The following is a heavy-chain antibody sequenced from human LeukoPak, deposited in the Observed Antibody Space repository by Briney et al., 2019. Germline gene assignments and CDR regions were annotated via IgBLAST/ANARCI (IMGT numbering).Heavy chain of an antibody. CDR2: IYYSGST. J-gene: IGHJ5*02. Sequence: SETLSLTCTVSGGSISSYYWSWIRQPPGKGLEWIGYIYYSGSTNYNPSLKSRVTISVDTSKNQFSLKLSSVTAADTAVYYCARARKRLPRSGWFDPWGQGTLVTVSS. CDR3: ARARKRLPRSGWFDP. CDR1: GGSISSYY. D-gene: IGHD2-15*01. V-gene: IGHV4-59*01.